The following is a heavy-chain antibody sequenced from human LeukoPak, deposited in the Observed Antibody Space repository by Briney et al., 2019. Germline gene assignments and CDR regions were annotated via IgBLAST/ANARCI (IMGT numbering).Heavy chain of an antibody. J-gene: IGHJ4*02. Sequence: ASVKVSCKASGYTFTTHGISWVRQAPGQGLEWMGWINTNTGNPTYAQGFTGRFVFSLDTSVSTAYLQISSLKAEDTAVYYCARDRGRTYYYDSSGYYETYDYWGQGTLVTVSS. D-gene: IGHD3-22*01. V-gene: IGHV7-4-1*02. CDR3: ARDRGRTYYYDSSGYYETYDY. CDR2: INTNTGNP. CDR1: GYTFTTHG.